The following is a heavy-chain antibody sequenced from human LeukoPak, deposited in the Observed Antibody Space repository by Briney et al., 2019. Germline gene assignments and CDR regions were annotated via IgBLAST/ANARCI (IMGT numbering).Heavy chain of an antibody. Sequence: ASVKVSCKASGYTFTSYGISWVRQAPGQGLEWMGWISAYNGNTNYAQKLQGRVTMTTDTSTSTAYMDLNSLRSDGTAVYYCARSDVLYASQGEARYFNHWGQGTLVTVSS. J-gene: IGHJ4*02. CDR3: ARSDVLYASQGEARYFNH. D-gene: IGHD3-16*01. CDR1: GYTFTSYG. CDR2: ISAYNGNT. V-gene: IGHV1-18*01.